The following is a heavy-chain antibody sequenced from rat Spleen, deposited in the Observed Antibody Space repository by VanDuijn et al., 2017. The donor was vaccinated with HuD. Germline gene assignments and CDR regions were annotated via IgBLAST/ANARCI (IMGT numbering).Heavy chain of an antibody. CDR1: GFTFSNYG. CDR3: TTIGAAEGSYYN. V-gene: IGHV5-20*01. J-gene: IGHJ2*01. D-gene: IGHD1-12*02. Sequence: EVQLVESGGGLVQPGRSMKLSCAASGFTFSNYGMAWVRQAPKKGLEWVAYIRYDGGTTYYRDSVKGRFTISRDNAKSTLNLQMDSLRSEDTATYYCTTIGAAEGSYYNWGQGVMVTVSS. CDR2: IRYDGGTT.